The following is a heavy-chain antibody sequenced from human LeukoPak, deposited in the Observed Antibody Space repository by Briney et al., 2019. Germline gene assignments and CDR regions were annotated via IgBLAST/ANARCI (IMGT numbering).Heavy chain of an antibody. CDR1: GGTFSSYA. Sequence: VASVKVSCKASGGTFSSYAVSWVRQAPGQGLGWMGRIIPILGIANYAQKFQGRVTITADKSTSTAYMELSNLRSEDTAVYYCAKGATMAPVDYWGQGTLVTVSS. V-gene: IGHV1-69*04. CDR3: AKGATMAPVDY. D-gene: IGHD1-26*01. CDR2: IIPILGIA. J-gene: IGHJ4*02.